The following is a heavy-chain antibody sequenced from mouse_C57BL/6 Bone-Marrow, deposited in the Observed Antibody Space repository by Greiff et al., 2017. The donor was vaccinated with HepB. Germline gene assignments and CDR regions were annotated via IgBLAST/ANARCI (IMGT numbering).Heavy chain of an antibody. CDR2: IYPRSGNT. CDR3: ARTLTTVVATRYFDV. V-gene: IGHV1-81*01. CDR1: GSTFPSYG. Sequence: QVQLQQSGAELARPGASVKLSCKASGSTFPSYGISWVKQRTGQGLEWIGEIYPRSGNTYYNEKFKGKATLTADKSSSPAYMELRSLTSEDSAVYFCARTLTTVVATRYFDVWGTGTTVTASS. D-gene: IGHD1-1*01. J-gene: IGHJ1*03.